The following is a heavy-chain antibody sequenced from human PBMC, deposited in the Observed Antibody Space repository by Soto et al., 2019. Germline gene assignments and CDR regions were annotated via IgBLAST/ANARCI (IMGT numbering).Heavy chain of an antibody. D-gene: IGHD2-2*01. CDR3: SKARVAVVPAATPDY. CDR2: ISVSAGST. Sequence: PAGSLRLTCAASGFIVSSYGMSWVRQAPGKGLEWVSAISVSAGSTYYADSVKGRFTISRDNSKNTLYLQMNSLRADDTAVYYCSKARVAVVPAATPDYWGQGTLVTVSS. CDR1: GFIVSSYG. J-gene: IGHJ4*02. V-gene: IGHV3-23*01.